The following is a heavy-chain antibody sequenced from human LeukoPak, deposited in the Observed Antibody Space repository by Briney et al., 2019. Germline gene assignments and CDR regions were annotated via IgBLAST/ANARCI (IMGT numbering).Heavy chain of an antibody. Sequence: GGSLRLSCAASGFTFSSYAMHWVRQAPGKGLEWVAVISYDGSNKYYADSVKGRFTISRDNSKNTLYLQMNSLRSDDTAVYYCARVLYYYDSSGSTYNLGGQDAFDIWGQGTMVTVSS. V-gene: IGHV3-30*04. J-gene: IGHJ3*02. D-gene: IGHD3-22*01. CDR3: ARVLYYYDSSGSTYNLGGQDAFDI. CDR2: ISYDGSNK. CDR1: GFTFSSYA.